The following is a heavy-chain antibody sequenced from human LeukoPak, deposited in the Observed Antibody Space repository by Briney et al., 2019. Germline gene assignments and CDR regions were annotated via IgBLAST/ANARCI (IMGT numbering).Heavy chain of an antibody. CDR2: IYWNSGGT. Sequence: SGGSLRLSCAASGFTSNDHAMHWIRQIPGKGLEWVSGIYWNSGGTGYADSVKGRFTISRDNAKNSLYLQMNSPRTDDTALYYCTKDITAGGLDYWGQGTLVTVSS. V-gene: IGHV3-9*02. D-gene: IGHD6-13*01. CDR3: TKDITAGGLDY. J-gene: IGHJ4*02. CDR1: GFTSNDHA.